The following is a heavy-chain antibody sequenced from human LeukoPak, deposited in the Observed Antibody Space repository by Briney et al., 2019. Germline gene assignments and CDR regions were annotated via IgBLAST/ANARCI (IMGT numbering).Heavy chain of an antibody. J-gene: IGHJ5*02. CDR2: IYPGDSDT. D-gene: IGHD3-22*01. CDR3: ARRWDYDSSGTRFDP. V-gene: IGHV5-51*01. Sequence: GESLKISCKGSGYRSTSYWIGWVRQMPGKGLEWMGIIYPGDSDTRYSPSFQGQVTISADKSISTAYLQWSGLKASDTAMYYCARRWDYDSSGTRFDPWGQGTLVTVSS. CDR1: GYRSTSYW.